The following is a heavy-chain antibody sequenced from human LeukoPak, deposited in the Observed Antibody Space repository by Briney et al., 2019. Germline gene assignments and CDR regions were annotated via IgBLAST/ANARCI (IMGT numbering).Heavy chain of an antibody. CDR3: ASPGGGVAGHFDY. D-gene: IGHD6-19*01. J-gene: IGHJ4*02. CDR1: VYTFTDYY. CDR2: INPNSGGR. Sequence: GASVKVSFKSSVYTFTDYYIHWVRHAPARGHEWMGLINPNSGGRSYAQNFQGRVTMPRDTSISTAYMELSRLRSGDTAVYYCASPGGGVAGHFDYWGQGSRVTVSS. V-gene: IGHV1-2*02.